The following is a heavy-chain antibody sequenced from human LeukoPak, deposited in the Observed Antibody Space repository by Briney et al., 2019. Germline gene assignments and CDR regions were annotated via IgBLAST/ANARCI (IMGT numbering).Heavy chain of an antibody. J-gene: IGHJ6*03. D-gene: IGHD6-13*01. CDR3: ARGRGSSWYGNYYYYYMDV. CDR2: MNPNSGNT. CDR1: GYTFTSYD. V-gene: IGHV1-8*01. Sequence: ASVKVSCKASGYTFTSYDINWVRQATGQGLEWMGWMNPNSGNTGYAQKFQCRVTMTRNTSISTAYMELSSLRSEDTAVYYCARGRGSSWYGNYYYYYMDVWGKGTTVTVSS.